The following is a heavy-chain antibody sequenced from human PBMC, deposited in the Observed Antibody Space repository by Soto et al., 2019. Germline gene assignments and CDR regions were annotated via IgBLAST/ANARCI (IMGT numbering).Heavy chain of an antibody. Sequence: EVQLVESGGGLVKPGGSLRLSCAASGFTFSNAWMSWVRQAPVKGLEWVGRIKSKTDGGTTDYAAPVKGRFTISRDDSKNTLYLQMNSLKTEDTAVYYCTTPEYQLLYDDYYYYGMDVWGQGTTVTVSS. CDR1: GFTFSNAW. J-gene: IGHJ6*02. CDR3: TTPEYQLLYDDYYYYGMDV. V-gene: IGHV3-15*01. CDR2: IKSKTDGGTT. D-gene: IGHD2-2*02.